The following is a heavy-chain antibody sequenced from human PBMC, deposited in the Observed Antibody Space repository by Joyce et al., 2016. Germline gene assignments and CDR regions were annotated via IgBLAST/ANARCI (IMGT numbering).Heavy chain of an antibody. J-gene: IGHJ4*02. CDR1: GFTFSNYG. CDR3: AKDGEGGIAVTRRKYLDY. D-gene: IGHD6-19*01. CDR2: RWYDGTNK. Sequence: QVQLVESGGGVVQPGRSLRLSCEASGFTFSNYGMHWVRQGPGKGVEWMAIRWYDGTNKYYGDSVKGRFTISRDNSKTTVYLQMDSLRTEDTAVYYCAKDGEGGIAVTRRKYLDYWGQGTLVTVSS. V-gene: IGHV3-30*18.